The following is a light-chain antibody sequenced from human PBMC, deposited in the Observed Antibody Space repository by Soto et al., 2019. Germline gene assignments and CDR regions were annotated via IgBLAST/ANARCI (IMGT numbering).Light chain of an antibody. CDR2: LNSDGSH. CDR3: QTWGSGIRVV. CDR1: SGPSSYA. Sequence: QPVLTQSPSASASLGASVKLTCTLSSGPSSYAIAWHQQQPEKGPRYLMKLNSDGSHSKGDGIPDRFSGSSSGAERYLTISSLQSEDEADYYCQTWGSGIRVVFGGGTKLTVL. V-gene: IGLV4-69*01. J-gene: IGLJ2*01.